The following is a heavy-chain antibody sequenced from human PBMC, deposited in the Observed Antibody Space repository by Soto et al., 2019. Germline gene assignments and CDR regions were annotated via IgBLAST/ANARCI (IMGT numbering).Heavy chain of an antibody. CDR1: GFTFSSYG. CDR3: AKDGRWYYDFPTSMDV. D-gene: IGHD3-3*01. CDR2: ISYDGSNK. J-gene: IGHJ6*02. Sequence: PGGSLRLSCAASGFTFSSYGMHWVRQAPGKGLEWVAVISYDGSNKYYADSVKGRFTISRDNSKNTLYLQMNSLRAEDTAVYYCAKDGRWYYDFPTSMDVWGQGTTVTVSS. V-gene: IGHV3-30*18.